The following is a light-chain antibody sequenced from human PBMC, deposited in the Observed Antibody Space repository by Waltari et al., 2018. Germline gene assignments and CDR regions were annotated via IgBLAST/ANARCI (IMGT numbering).Light chain of an antibody. Sequence: DIVMTQTPLSLPVTLGEPASISCRSRRSLLDSEDGNTYLEWYLQKPGQSPQLLIYEVSNRASGVPDRFSGSGSDTDFTLKISRVEAEDVGIYYCMQALEFPYSFGQGTKVEIK. J-gene: IGKJ2*03. CDR1: RSLLDSEDGNTY. V-gene: IGKV2-40*01. CDR3: MQALEFPYS. CDR2: EVS.